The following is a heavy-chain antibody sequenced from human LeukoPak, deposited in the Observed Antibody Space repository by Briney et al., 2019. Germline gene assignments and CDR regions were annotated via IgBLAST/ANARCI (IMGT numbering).Heavy chain of an antibody. V-gene: IGHV3-33*01. CDR2: IWYHGNEI. J-gene: IGHJ4*02. D-gene: IGHD5-12*01. Sequence: PGGSLRLPCAASGFTFSDFGMHWVRKAPGKGLEWVAVIWYHGNEIHYVDSVKGRFTISRDNFRNTLYLQMSSLRAEDSAVYYCVRGSGGNGYGYWGDNWGQGTLVTVSS. CDR1: GFTFSDFG. CDR3: VRGSGGNGYGYWGDN.